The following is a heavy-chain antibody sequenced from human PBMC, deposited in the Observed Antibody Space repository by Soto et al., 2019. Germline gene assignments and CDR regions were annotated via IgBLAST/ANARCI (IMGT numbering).Heavy chain of an antibody. CDR3: ARGKSAHPGED. D-gene: IGHD3-10*01. CDR1: GFTFSVYW. CDR2: IKQDGSEK. V-gene: IGHV3-7*04. Sequence: EVQLVESGGGLVQPGGSLRLSCSASGFTFSVYWMTWVRQAPGKGPEWVANIKQDGSEKYYVDSVKGRFTISRDNAKNSLYLQMNSLRTEDTAVYYCARGKSAHPGEDWGQGTLVTVSS. J-gene: IGHJ4*02.